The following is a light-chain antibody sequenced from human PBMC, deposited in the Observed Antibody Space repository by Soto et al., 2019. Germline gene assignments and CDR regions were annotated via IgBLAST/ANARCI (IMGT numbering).Light chain of an antibody. CDR1: QTVSSS. Sequence: EIVLTQSRATVSLSQWERATLSCRASQTVSSSLAWYQEKPGQAPRLLMYGISSRATGIPDRFSGSGSGTDFTLTITSLEPEDFAVYYCQQYVTSSPRTFGQGTKVDIK. CDR2: GIS. V-gene: IGKV3-20*01. CDR3: QQYVTSSPRT. J-gene: IGKJ1*01.